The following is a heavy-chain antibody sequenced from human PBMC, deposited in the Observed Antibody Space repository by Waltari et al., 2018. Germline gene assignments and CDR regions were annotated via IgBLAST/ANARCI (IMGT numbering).Heavy chain of an antibody. CDR2: INQDERYK. V-gene: IGHV3-7*01. CDR1: GIRFDSYW. Sequence: VQLVESGGDLVQPGGSLRLSCEASGIRFDSYWITWVSQAPGKGLVWGANINQDERYKNYVDSVKGRFTISRDNSKSTVYLQMNSLRPVDTALYYCARPHVSEYVSGWYVFDYWGQGTPVTVSS. J-gene: IGHJ4*02. D-gene: IGHD6-19*01. CDR3: ARPHVSEYVSGWYVFDY.